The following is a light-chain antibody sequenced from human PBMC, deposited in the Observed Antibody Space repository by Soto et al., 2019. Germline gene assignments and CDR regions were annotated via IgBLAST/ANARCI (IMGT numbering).Light chain of an antibody. CDR2: AAS. J-gene: IGKJ1*01. CDR3: LQGHDDSWT. V-gene: IGKV1-6*01. Sequence: ATHMTQSPSSLSASLGDRITITCRASRDIGSDLSWYQQKPGKAPTLLIYAASNLQSVIPARFRGSGSGTEYTLTVSSLQPEDFATYYCLQGHDDSWTFGQGTKVDIK. CDR1: RDIGSD.